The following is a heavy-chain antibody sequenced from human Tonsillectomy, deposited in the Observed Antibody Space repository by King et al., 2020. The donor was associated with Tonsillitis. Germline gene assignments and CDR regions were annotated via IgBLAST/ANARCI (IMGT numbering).Heavy chain of an antibody. CDR2: IYYSGST. CDR1: GGSISSSSYY. D-gene: IGHD6-25*01. Sequence: LQLHESGPGLVKPSETLSLTCTVSGGSISSSSYYWGWIRQPPGKGLEWIGSIYYSGSTYYNPSLKSRVTISVDTSKNQFSLKLSSVTAADTAVYYCASRPYSSGYFDLWGRGTLVTVSS. J-gene: IGHJ2*01. V-gene: IGHV4-39*07. CDR3: ASRPYSSGYFDL.